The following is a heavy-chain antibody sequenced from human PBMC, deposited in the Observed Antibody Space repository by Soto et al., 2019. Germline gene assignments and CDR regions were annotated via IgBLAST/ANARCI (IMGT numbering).Heavy chain of an antibody. J-gene: IGHJ4*02. CDR3: ARDLSGYGRHYDY. CDR1: GYTFTSYA. Sequence: ASVKVSCKASGYTFTSYAMHWVRQAPGQRLEWMGWINAGNGNTKYSQKFQGRVTITRDTSASTAYMELSSLRSEDTAVYYCARDLSGYGRHYDYWGQGTLVTVSS. D-gene: IGHD3-22*01. CDR2: INAGNGNT. V-gene: IGHV1-3*01.